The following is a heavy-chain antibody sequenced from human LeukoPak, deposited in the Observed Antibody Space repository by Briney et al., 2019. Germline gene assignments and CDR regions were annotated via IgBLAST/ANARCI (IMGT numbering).Heavy chain of an antibody. Sequence: SETLSLTCTVSGYSISSGYYWGWIWQPPGKGLEWIGSIYHSGSTYYNPSLKSRVTISVDTSKNQFSLKLSSVTAADTAVYYCAREAAAGQHYYGMDVWGQGTTVTVSS. CDR1: GYSISSGYY. CDR3: AREAAAGQHYYGMDV. D-gene: IGHD6-13*01. J-gene: IGHJ6*02. CDR2: IYHSGST. V-gene: IGHV4-38-2*02.